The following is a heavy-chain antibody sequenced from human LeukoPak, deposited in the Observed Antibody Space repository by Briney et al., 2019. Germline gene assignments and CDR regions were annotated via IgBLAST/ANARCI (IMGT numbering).Heavy chain of an antibody. Sequence: SETLSLTCAVYGGSLSGYYWSWIRQPPGKGLEWIGEINHSGSTNYNPSLKSRVTISVDTSKNQFSLKLSSVTAADTAVYYCARGSYGYVADYYYYYGMDVWGQGTTVTVSS. CDR3: ARGSYGYVADYYYYYGMDV. CDR2: INHSGST. V-gene: IGHV4-34*01. D-gene: IGHD5-18*01. CDR1: GGSLSGYY. J-gene: IGHJ6*02.